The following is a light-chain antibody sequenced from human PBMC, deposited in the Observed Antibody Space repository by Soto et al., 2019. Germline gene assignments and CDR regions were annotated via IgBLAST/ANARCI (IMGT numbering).Light chain of an antibody. CDR1: QTISTY. V-gene: IGKV1-39*01. Sequence: DIQMTQSPSSLSASVGDRVTISCRASQTISTYLNWYQQRPGQAPQLLIYAASSLQSGVPTRFSGSGSGTDFTLTISDLRPEDSGTYYCQQSYSTLVYSFGQGTRLDI. J-gene: IGKJ2*03. CDR2: AAS. CDR3: QQSYSTLVYS.